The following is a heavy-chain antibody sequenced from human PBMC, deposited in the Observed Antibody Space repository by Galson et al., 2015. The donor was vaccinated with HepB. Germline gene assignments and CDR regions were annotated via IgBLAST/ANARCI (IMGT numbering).Heavy chain of an antibody. J-gene: IGHJ3*02. V-gene: IGHV3-48*02. CDR3: ARDFDI. CDR1: KFTFSSYS. CDR2: INYDSNTI. Sequence: SLRLSCAASKFTFSSYSMNWVRQAPGKGLEWLSFINYDSNTIYYADSVKVRFTISRDNAKNSLYLQMNSLRDDDTAVYFCARDFDIWGQGTMVAVSS.